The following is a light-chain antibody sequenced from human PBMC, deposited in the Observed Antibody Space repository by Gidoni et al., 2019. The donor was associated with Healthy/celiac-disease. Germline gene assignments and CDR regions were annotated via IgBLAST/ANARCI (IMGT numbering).Light chain of an antibody. CDR2: DAS. CDR3: QQRSNWPPLT. J-gene: IGKJ5*01. Sequence: EIVLTQSPATLSLSPGERATLSCRASQSVSSYLAWYQQKPGQAPRLLIYDASNRATGIPAGFSGSGSGTDFTLTISSLEPEDFAVYYCQQRSNWPPLTFXQXTRLEIK. V-gene: IGKV3-11*01. CDR1: QSVSSY.